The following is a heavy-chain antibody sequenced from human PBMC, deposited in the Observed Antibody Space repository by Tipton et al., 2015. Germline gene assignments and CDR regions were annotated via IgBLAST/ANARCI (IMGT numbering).Heavy chain of an antibody. CDR1: GFTLSNYA. V-gene: IGHV3-33*01. J-gene: IGHJ3*02. CDR3: ARSRGTSGWFAFDI. CDR2: IWHDGSEK. D-gene: IGHD6-19*01. Sequence: YLRLSCAASGFTLSNYAMHWVRQAPGKGLEWVAVIWHDGSEKYYGDTVKGHFTISRDNSKNRVSLQMNSLRAEDTAVYYCARSRGTSGWFAFDIWGQGTMVTVSS.